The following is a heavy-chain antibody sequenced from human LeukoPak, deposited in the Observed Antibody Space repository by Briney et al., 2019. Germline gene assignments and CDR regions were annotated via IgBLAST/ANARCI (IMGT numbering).Heavy chain of an antibody. J-gene: IGHJ6*03. CDR2: ISGSGGST. D-gene: IGHD5-18*01. V-gene: IGHV3-23*01. CDR3: AKVGGQLWYPGAYYYMDV. CDR1: GFTFDDYA. Sequence: PGGSLRLSCAASGFTFDDYAMHWVRQAPGKGLVWVSAISGSGGSTYYADSVKGRFTISRDNSKNTLYLQMNSLRAEDTAVYYCAKVGGQLWYPGAYYYMDVWGKGTTVTISS.